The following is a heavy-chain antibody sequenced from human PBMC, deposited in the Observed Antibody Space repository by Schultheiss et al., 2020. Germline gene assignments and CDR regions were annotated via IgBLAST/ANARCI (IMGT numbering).Heavy chain of an antibody. V-gene: IGHV3-49*04. CDR2: IRSKAYGGTT. CDR3: TRRYDILTGPYYYYMDV. CDR1: GFTFGDYA. D-gene: IGHD3-9*01. J-gene: IGHJ6*03. Sequence: GGSLRLSCTASGFTFGDYAMSWVRQAPGKGLEWVGFIRSKAYGGTTEYAASVKGRFTISRDDSKNTAYLQMNSLKTEDTAVYYCTRRYDILTGPYYYYMDVWGKGTTVTVSS.